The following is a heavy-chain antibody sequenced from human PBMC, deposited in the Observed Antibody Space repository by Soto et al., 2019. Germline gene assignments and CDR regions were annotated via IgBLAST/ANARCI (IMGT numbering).Heavy chain of an antibody. CDR3: ARAIANYYSWFDP. J-gene: IGHJ5*02. V-gene: IGHV1-3*04. CDR2: INTGKGDT. CDR1: GYSFTNYA. D-gene: IGHD2-21*02. Sequence: ASVKVSCKASGYSFTNYAIHWVRQAPGQRLEWMGWINTGKGDTKYSQKFQDRVTITRDTSASTAYMELSSLRCEDTAVYYCARAIANYYSWFDPWGQGTLVTVSS.